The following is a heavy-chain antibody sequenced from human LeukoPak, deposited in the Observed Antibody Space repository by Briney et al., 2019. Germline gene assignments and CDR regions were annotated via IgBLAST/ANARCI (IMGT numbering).Heavy chain of an antibody. V-gene: IGHV3-33*06. CDR1: GFTFSSHG. CDR3: AKDSSAYSGSYDDY. CDR2: IWYDGSNK. Sequence: PGRSLRHSCAASGFTFSSHGMHWVRQSPGKGLEWVAVIWYDGSNKYYADSVKGRFTISRDNSKNTLYQQMNSLRAEDTAIYYCAKDSSAYSGSYDDYWGQGTLVTVSS. D-gene: IGHD1-26*01. J-gene: IGHJ4*02.